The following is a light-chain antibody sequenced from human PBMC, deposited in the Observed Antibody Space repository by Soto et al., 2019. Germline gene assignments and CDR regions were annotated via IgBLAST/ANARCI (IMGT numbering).Light chain of an antibody. Sequence: DIVMTQSPDSLAVSLGERATINCKSSQSVLYSPNNKNYLSWYQQKPGQPPKLLIYWASTRESGVPDRFSGSGSGTDFTLTISSLQAEDVAVYFCQQYYTTSLTFGGGTKVEIK. CDR1: QSVLYSPNNKNY. J-gene: IGKJ4*01. CDR3: QQYYTTSLT. CDR2: WAS. V-gene: IGKV4-1*01.